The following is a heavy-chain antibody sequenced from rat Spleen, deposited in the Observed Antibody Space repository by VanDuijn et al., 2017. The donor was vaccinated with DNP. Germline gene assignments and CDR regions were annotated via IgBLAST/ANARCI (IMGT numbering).Heavy chain of an antibody. Sequence: QVQLQQSGAELAKPGSSVMISCKASGYTLTSYYIGWIKQTTGQGLEYIGYINTGSGGTNYNEKFKGKATLTVDKSSSTAFMQLNSLTPDDSAVYYCARRRLPYWYFDFWGPGTMVTVSS. D-gene: IGHD1-4*01. CDR1: GYTLTSYY. V-gene: IGHV1-43*01. CDR2: INTGSGGT. CDR3: ARRRLPYWYFDF. J-gene: IGHJ1*01.